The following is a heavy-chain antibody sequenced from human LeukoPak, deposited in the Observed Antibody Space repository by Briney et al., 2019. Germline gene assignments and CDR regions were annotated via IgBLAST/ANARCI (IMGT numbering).Heavy chain of an antibody. CDR3: ARQYSRSWSHFDS. CDR2: IHHSGNT. J-gene: IGHJ4*02. D-gene: IGHD6-13*01. V-gene: IGHV4-38-2*01. Sequence: SETLSLTCAVSGYSISSGYYWGWIRQPPGKGLEWIGSIHHSGNTYYKPSLKSRVTISVDTSKNQFSLRLSSLTAADTAVYYCARQYSRSWSHFDSWGQGTLVTVSS. CDR1: GYSISSGYY.